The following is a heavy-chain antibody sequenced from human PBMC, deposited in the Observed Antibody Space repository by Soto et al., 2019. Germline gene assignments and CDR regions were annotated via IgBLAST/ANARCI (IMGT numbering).Heavy chain of an antibody. CDR2: IWYDGSNK. CDR1: GFTFSSYG. J-gene: IGHJ4*02. CDR3: AREWSGYDFFDY. D-gene: IGHD5-12*01. V-gene: IGHV3-33*01. Sequence: QVQLVESGGGVVQPGRSLRLSCAASGFTFSSYGMHWVRQAPGKGLEWVAVIWYDGSNKYYADSVKGRFTISRDNSKNTLYLQMNSLRAEDTAVYYCAREWSGYDFFDYWGQGTLVTVSS.